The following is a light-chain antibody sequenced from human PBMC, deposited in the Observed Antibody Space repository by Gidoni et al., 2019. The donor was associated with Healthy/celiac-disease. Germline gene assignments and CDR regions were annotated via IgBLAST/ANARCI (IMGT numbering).Light chain of an antibody. J-gene: IGLJ3*02. CDR2: DDS. Sequence: SYALTQPPSVSVAPAKTARITCRGNNLGSKRVHWYQHQPGQAPGLVVYDDSDRSSGIPERFSGSNSGTTATLTISRVEAGDEADYYCQVWDSSSDYHWVFGGGTKLTVL. CDR3: QVWDSSSDYHWV. V-gene: IGLV3-21*03. CDR1: NLGSKR.